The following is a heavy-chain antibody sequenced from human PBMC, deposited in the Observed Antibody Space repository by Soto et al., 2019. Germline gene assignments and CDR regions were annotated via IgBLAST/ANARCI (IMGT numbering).Heavy chain of an antibody. V-gene: IGHV4-34*01. CDR2: INHSGST. CDR3: ARVVGSSGDYFDY. J-gene: IGHJ4*02. Sequence: QVQLQQWGGGLSKPSETLSLTCAVYGGSFSGYYWSWIRQPPGKGLEWIGEINHSGSTNYNPSLKSRVNISVDTSKNQFSLKLSSVTAADTAVYYCARVVGSSGDYFDYWGQGTLVTVSS. CDR1: GGSFSGYY. D-gene: IGHD3-10*01.